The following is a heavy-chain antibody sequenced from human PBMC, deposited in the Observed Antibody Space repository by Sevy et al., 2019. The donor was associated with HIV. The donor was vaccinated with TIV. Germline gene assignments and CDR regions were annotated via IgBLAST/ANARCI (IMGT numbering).Heavy chain of an antibody. D-gene: IGHD3-10*01. CDR1: GFTFSSYA. CDR2: ISYDGSNK. J-gene: IGHJ4*02. Sequence: GGSLRLSCAASGFTFSSYAMHWVRQAPGKGLEWVAVISYDGSNKYYAYSVKGRFTISRDNSKNTPYLQMNSLRAEDTAVYYCARGINYVFFGALYHWGQGTLVTVSS. V-gene: IGHV3-30-3*01. CDR3: ARGINYVFFGALYH.